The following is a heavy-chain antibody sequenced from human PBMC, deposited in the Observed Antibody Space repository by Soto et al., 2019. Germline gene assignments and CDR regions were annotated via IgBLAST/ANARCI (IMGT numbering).Heavy chain of an antibody. V-gene: IGHV3-53*01. J-gene: IGHJ2*01. CDR3: ARVWRELLGNWYFDL. D-gene: IGHD1-26*01. CDR1: GFTVSSNY. CDR2: IYSGGST. Sequence: GGSLRLSCAAYGFTVSSNYMSWVRQAPGKGLEWVSVIYSGGSTYYADSVKGRFTISIDNSKNTLYLQMNSLRAEDTAVYYCARVWRELLGNWYFDLWGRGTLVTVSS.